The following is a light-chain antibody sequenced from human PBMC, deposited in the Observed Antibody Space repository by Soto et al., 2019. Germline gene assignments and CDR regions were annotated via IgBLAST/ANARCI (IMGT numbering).Light chain of an antibody. CDR1: QSVSSNS. CDR2: GAS. V-gene: IGKV3-20*01. Sequence: ETVLTQSPGTLSLSPGERATLSCRASQSVSSNSLAWFQQKPGQAPRLLIFGASSRATGIPDRFSGSGAGTDFILIISRLEPEDFAVYYCQHYGSSPWTLGQGTKVEIK. CDR3: QHYGSSPWT. J-gene: IGKJ1*01.